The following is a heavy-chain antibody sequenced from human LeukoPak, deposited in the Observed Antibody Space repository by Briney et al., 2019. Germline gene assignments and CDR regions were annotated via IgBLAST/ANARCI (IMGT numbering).Heavy chain of an antibody. CDR2: IYYSGST. CDR1: GGSISSSSYY. CDR3: AREISSWNDY. V-gene: IGHV4-39*07. J-gene: IGHJ4*02. Sequence: PSETLSLTCTVSGGSISSSSYYWGWIRQPPGKGLEWIGSIYYSGSTYYNPSLKSRVTVSVDTSKNQFSLKLSSVTAADTAVYYCAREISSWNDYWGQGTLVTVSS. D-gene: IGHD6-13*01.